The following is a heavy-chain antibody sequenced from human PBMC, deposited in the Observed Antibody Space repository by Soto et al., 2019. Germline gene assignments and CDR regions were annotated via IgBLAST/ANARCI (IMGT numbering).Heavy chain of an antibody. D-gene: IGHD3-3*01. J-gene: IGHJ4*02. V-gene: IGHV1-69*13. CDR1: GGTFSSYS. CDR3: ARPKKPTIFGVVTLDY. Sequence: SVKVSCKASGGTFSSYSISWVRQAPGQGLEWMGGIIPIFGTANYAQKSQGRDTITADESTSTAYMELSSLRSEDTAVYYCARPKKPTIFGVVTLDYWGQGTLVTVSS. CDR2: IIPIFGTA.